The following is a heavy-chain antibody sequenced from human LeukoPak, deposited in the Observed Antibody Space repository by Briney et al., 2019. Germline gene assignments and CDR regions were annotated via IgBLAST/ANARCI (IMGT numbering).Heavy chain of an antibody. CDR2: ISSSSSYI. CDR3: ARAPYSYDTFDY. CDR1: GFTFSSYS. J-gene: IGHJ4*02. D-gene: IGHD5-18*01. V-gene: IGHV3-21*01. Sequence: GGSLRLSCAASGFTFSSYSMNWVRQAPGKGLEWVSSISSSSSYIYYADSVKGRFTISRDNAKNSLYLQMNSLRAEDTAVYYCARAPYSYDTFDYWGLGTLVTVSS.